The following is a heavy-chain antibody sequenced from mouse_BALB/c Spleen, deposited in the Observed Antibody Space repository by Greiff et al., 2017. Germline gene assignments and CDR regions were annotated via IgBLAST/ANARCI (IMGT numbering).Heavy chain of an antibody. V-gene: IGHV6-6*02. CDR3: TSGYYGSSPY. CDR1: GFTFSNYW. Sequence: EVKVEESGGGLVQPGGSMKLSCVASGFTFSNYWMNWVRQSPEKGLEWVAEIRLKSNNYATHYAESVKGRFTISRDDSKSSVYLQMNNLRAEDTGIYYCTSGYYGSSPYWGQGTTLTVSS. J-gene: IGHJ2*01. CDR2: IRLKSNNYAT. D-gene: IGHD1-1*01.